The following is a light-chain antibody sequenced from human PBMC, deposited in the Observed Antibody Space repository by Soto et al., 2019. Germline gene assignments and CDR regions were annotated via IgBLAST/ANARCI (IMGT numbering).Light chain of an antibody. Sequence: QSVLTQPASVSGSPGQSITISCTGTSSDVGGYNYVSWYQQHPGKAPKLMIYEVSNRPSGVSNRFSGSKSGNTASLTISGLQAEDEADDYCRSYTSRSTTGVFGNGTKVTV. J-gene: IGLJ1*01. CDR2: EVS. CDR3: RSYTSRSTTGV. V-gene: IGLV2-14*01. CDR1: SSDVGGYNY.